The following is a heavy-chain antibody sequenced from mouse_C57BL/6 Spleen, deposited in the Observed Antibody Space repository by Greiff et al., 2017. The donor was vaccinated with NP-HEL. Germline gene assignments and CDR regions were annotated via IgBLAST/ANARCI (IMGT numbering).Heavy chain of an antibody. CDR2: IDPANGNT. D-gene: IGHD4-1*01. CDR1: GFNIKNTY. J-gene: IGHJ4*01. Sequence: EVNVVESVAELVRPGASVKLSCTASGFNIKNTYMHWVKQRPEQGLEWIGRIDPANGNTKYAPKFPGKATITADTSSNTAYLQLSSLTSEDTAIYYCARKLTGFYAMDYWGQGTSVTVSS. CDR3: ARKLTGFYAMDY. V-gene: IGHV14-3*01.